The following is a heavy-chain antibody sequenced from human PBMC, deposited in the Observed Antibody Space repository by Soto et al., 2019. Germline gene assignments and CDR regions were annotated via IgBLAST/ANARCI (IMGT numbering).Heavy chain of an antibody. J-gene: IGHJ6*02. CDR3: ARDGGVVTTYYYGMDV. CDR1: GFTLSRYW. Sequence: GGSLRLSCAASGFTLSRYWMSWVRQAPGKGLEWVANIKQDGSEKHYVDSVKGRFTTSRDNAKNSLYLQMNGLRVEDTGEYYCARDGGVVTTYYYGMDVWGQGTTVTVSS. D-gene: IGHD2-21*02. V-gene: IGHV3-7*01. CDR2: IKQDGSEK.